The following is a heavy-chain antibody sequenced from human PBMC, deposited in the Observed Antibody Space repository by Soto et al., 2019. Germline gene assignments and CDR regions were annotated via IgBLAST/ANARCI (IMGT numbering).Heavy chain of an antibody. CDR3: ARRESKGGYLGY. Sequence: SETLSLTCTVSGGSISSSSYYWGWIRQPPGKGLEWIGSIYYSGSTYYNPPLKSRVTISVDTPKNQFSLKLSSVTAADTAVYYCARRESKGGYLGYWGQGTLVTVS. J-gene: IGHJ4*02. CDR2: IYYSGST. D-gene: IGHD3-16*01. V-gene: IGHV4-39*01. CDR1: GGSISSSSYY.